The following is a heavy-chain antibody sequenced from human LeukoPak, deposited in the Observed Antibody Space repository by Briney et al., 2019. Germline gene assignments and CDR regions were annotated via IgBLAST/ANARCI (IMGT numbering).Heavy chain of an antibody. CDR1: GFTVSSNY. CDR2: VYNDGST. Sequence: PGGSLRLSCAASGFTVSSNYMSWVRQAPGKGLEWVSSVYNDGSTNYADSAKGRFTMSRDNSKNTLYLQMNSLRAEDTAVYYCAKDPDPQYYYDPCYFDSWGQGTLVTVSS. V-gene: IGHV3-53*01. J-gene: IGHJ4*02. CDR3: AKDPDPQYYYDPCYFDS. D-gene: IGHD3-22*01.